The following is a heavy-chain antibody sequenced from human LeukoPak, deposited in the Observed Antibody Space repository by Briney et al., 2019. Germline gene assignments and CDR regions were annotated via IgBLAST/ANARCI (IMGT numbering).Heavy chain of an antibody. CDR3: ARDGYYGSGSPQFDP. Sequence: ASVKVSCKASGGTFSSYAISWVRQAPGQGLERMGGIIPIFGTANYAQKFQGRVTITADKSTSTAYMELSSLRSEDTAVYYCARDGYYGSGSPQFDPWGQGTLVTVSS. J-gene: IGHJ5*02. CDR1: GGTFSSYA. CDR2: IIPIFGTA. V-gene: IGHV1-69*06. D-gene: IGHD3-10*01.